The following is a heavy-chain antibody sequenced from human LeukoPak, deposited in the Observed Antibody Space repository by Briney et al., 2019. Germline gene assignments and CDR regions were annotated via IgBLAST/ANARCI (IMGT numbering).Heavy chain of an antibody. J-gene: IGHJ4*02. CDR1: GFTFSSYP. D-gene: IGHD2-15*01. CDR3: AKGFTPDY. V-gene: IGHV3-23*01. CDR2: ISTSGSST. Sequence: PGGSLRLSCAASGFTFSSYPMSWVRQAPGKGLEWVSAISTSGSSTYYADSVKGRFTISRDDSKNTLFLQMNSLRADDTAVYYCAKGFTPDYWGQGTLVTVSS.